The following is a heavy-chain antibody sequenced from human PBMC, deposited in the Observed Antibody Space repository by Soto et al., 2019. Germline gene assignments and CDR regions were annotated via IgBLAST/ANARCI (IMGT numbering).Heavy chain of an antibody. CDR3: ARDRGDSSGWYDY. V-gene: IGHV1-69*08. CDR1: GGTFSSYT. Sequence: QVQLVQSRAEVKKPGSSVKVSCKASGGTFSSYTISWVRQAPGQGLEWMGRIIPILGIANYAQKFQGRVTITADKSTSTAYMELSSLRSEDTAVYYCARDRGDSSGWYDYWGQGTLVTVSS. D-gene: IGHD6-19*01. J-gene: IGHJ4*02. CDR2: IIPILGIA.